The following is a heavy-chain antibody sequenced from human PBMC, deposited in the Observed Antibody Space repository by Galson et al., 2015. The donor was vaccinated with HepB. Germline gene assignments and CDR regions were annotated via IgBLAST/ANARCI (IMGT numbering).Heavy chain of an antibody. CDR1: GGSISTSGYY. V-gene: IGHV4-39*01. CDR3: ARTYTTGYYVY. Sequence: SETLSLTCTVSGGSISTSGYYWAWIRQPPGKGLEWIASIDFSGITYYDPSLKSRVAISVDTSKNQFSLNRSSVTAADTAVYFCARTYTTGYYVYWGHGTLVTVSS. J-gene: IGHJ4*01. CDR2: IDFSGIT. D-gene: IGHD1-26*01.